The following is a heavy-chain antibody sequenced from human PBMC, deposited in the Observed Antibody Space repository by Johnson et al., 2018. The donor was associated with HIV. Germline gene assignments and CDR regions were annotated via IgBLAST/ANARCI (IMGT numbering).Heavy chain of an antibody. CDR3: VKDRGGRFSGSYLSLRVGAFDI. V-gene: IGHV3-7*01. CDR2: IKQDGSET. D-gene: IGHD1-26*01. Sequence: EQLVESGGGLVRPGGSLRLSCAASRFTFSDYYMSWIRQTPGKGLEWVANIKQDGSETYYVDSVKGRFTISRDNAKNSLYLQLNSLRPEDTAVYYCVKDRGGRFSGSYLSLRVGAFDIWGQGTLVTVSS. J-gene: IGHJ3*02. CDR1: RFTFSDYY.